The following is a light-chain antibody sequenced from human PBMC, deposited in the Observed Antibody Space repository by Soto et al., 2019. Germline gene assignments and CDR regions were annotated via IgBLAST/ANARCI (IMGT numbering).Light chain of an antibody. V-gene: IGKV3-20*01. CDR1: QSVSSSF. CDR2: GAS. Sequence: IVLTQSPGTLSLSPGERATLSCRASQSVSSSFLACYQQKPGQAPRLLIFGASSRATGIPDRFRGSGSVTDFTLTISRLEPEDFAVYYCHQYGSSPATFGQGTKVDIK. J-gene: IGKJ1*01. CDR3: HQYGSSPAT.